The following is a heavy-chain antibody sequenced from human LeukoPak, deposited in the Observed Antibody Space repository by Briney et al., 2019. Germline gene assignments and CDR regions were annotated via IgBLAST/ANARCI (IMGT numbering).Heavy chain of an antibody. CDR1: GYTFTSYY. CDR2: MNPSSGKT. CDR3: ARETPSRYFDY. V-gene: IGHV1-8*02. J-gene: IGHJ4*02. Sequence: ASVKVSCKASGYTFTSYYVHWVRQAPGQGLEWMGWMNPSSGKTGYAQKFQGRISMTRNTSISTAYMELSSLRSEDTAVYYCARETPSRYFDYWGQGTLVTASS. D-gene: IGHD4-23*01.